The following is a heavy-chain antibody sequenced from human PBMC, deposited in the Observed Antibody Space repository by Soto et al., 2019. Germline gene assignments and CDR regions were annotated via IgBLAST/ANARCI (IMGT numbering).Heavy chain of an antibody. CDR1: GFTFSSYA. CDR3: GKDRVFGARDFDY. Sequence: GGSLRLSCSASGFTFSSYAMHWVRQAPGKGLEYVSAISSNGGSTYYADSVKGRFTISRDNSKNTLYLQMSSLRAEDPAVYYCGKDRVFGARDFDYWGQGTLVTVSS. V-gene: IGHV3-64D*09. D-gene: IGHD3-10*01. J-gene: IGHJ4*02. CDR2: ISSNGGST.